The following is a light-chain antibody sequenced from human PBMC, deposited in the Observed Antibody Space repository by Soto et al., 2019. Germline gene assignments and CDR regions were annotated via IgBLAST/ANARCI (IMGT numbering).Light chain of an antibody. V-gene: IGKV3-20*01. CDR2: GAS. CDR3: QQYGSTSIT. CDR1: QSVSSSY. J-gene: IGKJ2*01. Sequence: EIVLTQSPGTLSLSPGERATLSFRASQSVSSSYLAWYQQKPGQAPRLLIYGASSRATGIPDRFSGSGSGTDFTLTISRLEPEDFAVYYCQQYGSTSITFGQGTKLESK.